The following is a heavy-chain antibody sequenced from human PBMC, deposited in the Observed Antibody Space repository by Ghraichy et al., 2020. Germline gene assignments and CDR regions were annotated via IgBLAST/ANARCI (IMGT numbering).Heavy chain of an antibody. CDR3: AREYCSSTSCYMLGFDP. Sequence: ASVKVSCKASGYTFTSYDINWVRQATGQGLEWMGWMNPNSGNTGYAQKFQGRVTMTRNTSISTAYMELSSLRSEDTAVYYCAREYCSSTSCYMLGFDPWGQGTLVTVSS. CDR2: MNPNSGNT. CDR1: GYTFTSYD. J-gene: IGHJ5*02. D-gene: IGHD2-2*02. V-gene: IGHV1-8*02.